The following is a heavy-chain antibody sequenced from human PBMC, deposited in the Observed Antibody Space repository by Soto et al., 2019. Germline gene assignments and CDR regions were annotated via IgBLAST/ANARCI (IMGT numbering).Heavy chain of an antibody. D-gene: IGHD6-13*01. J-gene: IGHJ4*02. CDR3: ARAGGSSWYYFDY. Sequence: QVQLQESGPGLVKPSETLSLTCTVSGGSISSYYWSWIRQPPGKGLEWIGYIYYSGSTNYNPSLKSRVTKSVVPSKNQFALKLSSVTAADTALYYCARAGGSSWYYFDYWGQGTLVTVSS. CDR1: GGSISSYY. V-gene: IGHV4-59*01. CDR2: IYYSGST.